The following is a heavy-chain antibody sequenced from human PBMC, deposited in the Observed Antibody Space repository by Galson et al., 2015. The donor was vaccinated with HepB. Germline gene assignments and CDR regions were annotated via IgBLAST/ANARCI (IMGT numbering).Heavy chain of an antibody. J-gene: IGHJ4*02. V-gene: IGHV3-30*04. Sequence: SLRLSCAASGFTFSSYAMHWVRQAPGKGLEWVAVISYDGSNKYYADSVKGRFTISRDNSKNTLYLQMNSLRAEDTAVYYCARDRTYYYGSGTWDYWGQGTLVTVSS. CDR1: GFTFSSYA. D-gene: IGHD3-10*01. CDR3: ARDRTYYYGSGTWDY. CDR2: ISYDGSNK.